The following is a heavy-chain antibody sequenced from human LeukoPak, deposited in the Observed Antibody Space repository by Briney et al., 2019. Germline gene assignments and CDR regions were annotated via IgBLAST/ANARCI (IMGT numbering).Heavy chain of an antibody. J-gene: IGHJ3*02. CDR2: IRSGGTI. CDR1: GFTFSTYS. V-gene: IGHV3-48*02. CDR3: AGDEAYGFDT. Sequence: PGGSLRLSCAASGFTFSTYSMNWVRQAPGKGLEWLSYIRSGGTINYAGSVKGRFIISRDNAKNSLYLQMNSLRDEDTAVYYCAGDEAYGFDTWGQGTMVTVSS.